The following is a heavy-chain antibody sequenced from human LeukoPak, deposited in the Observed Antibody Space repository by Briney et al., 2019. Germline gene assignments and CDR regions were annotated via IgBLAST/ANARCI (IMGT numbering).Heavy chain of an antibody. CDR2: ITDSGDST. CDR3: ARDESKGPRRYGYQSLNFDY. J-gene: IGHJ4*02. D-gene: IGHD5-24*01. Sequence: GGSLRLSCAASGFSFSNYAMSWVRQAPGKGLEWVSGITDSGDSTYFADSVKGRFTISRDNSKNTLYLQMNSLRAEDTAVYYCARDESKGPRRYGYQSLNFDYWGQGTLVTVSS. CDR1: GFSFSNYA. V-gene: IGHV3-23*01.